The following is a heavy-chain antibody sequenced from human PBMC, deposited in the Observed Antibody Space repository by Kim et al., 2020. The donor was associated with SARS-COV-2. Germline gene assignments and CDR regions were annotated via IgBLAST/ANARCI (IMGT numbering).Heavy chain of an antibody. J-gene: IGHJ5*02. CDR1: GGSISSGSYY. CDR3: ARDVGIAAAICPWFDP. Sequence: SETLSLTCTVSGGSISSGSYYWSWIRQPAGKGLEWIGRIYTSGSTNYNPSLKSRVTISVDTSKNQFSLKLSSVTAADTAVYYCARDVGIAAAICPWFDPWGQGTLVTVSS. V-gene: IGHV4-61*02. D-gene: IGHD6-13*01. CDR2: IYTSGST.